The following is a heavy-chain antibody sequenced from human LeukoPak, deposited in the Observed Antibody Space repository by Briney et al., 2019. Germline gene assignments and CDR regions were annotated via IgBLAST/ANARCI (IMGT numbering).Heavy chain of an antibody. Sequence: PGGSLRLSCAASGFTFSSYAMNWVRQAPGKGLEWVSTISGSGGTTNYADAVQGRFTISRDNSKNTLYLQMSSLRAEDTAVYYCAKVLYSRSSVDYWGQGTLVTVSS. CDR2: ISGSGGTT. V-gene: IGHV3-23*01. CDR3: AKVLYSRSSVDY. J-gene: IGHJ4*02. CDR1: GFTFSSYA. D-gene: IGHD6-6*01.